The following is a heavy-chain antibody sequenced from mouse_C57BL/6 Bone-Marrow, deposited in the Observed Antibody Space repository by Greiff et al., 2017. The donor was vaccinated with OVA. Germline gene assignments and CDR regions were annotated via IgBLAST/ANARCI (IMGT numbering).Heavy chain of an antibody. J-gene: IGHJ1*03. D-gene: IGHD2-1*01. CDR3: ARWGYYGTSYWYFDV. CDR1: GYSFTSYY. CDR2: IYPGSGNN. Sequence: QVHVKQSGPELVKPGASVTISCKASGYSFTSYYIHWVKQRPGQGLEWIGWIYPGSGNNKYNEKLKGKATLTAATSTSTAYMQLSRLTSEDSAVYYSARWGYYGTSYWYFDVWGTGTTVTVSS. V-gene: IGHV1-66*01.